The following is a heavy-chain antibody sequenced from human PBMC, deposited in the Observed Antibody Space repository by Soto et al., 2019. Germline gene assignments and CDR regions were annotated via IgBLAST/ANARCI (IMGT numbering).Heavy chain of an antibody. J-gene: IGHJ5*02. D-gene: IGHD3-3*01. CDR2: INHSGST. CDR3: ARASRPFYDFWSGYPNWFDP. CDR1: GGSFSGYY. Sequence: SETLSLTCAVYGGSFSGYYWSWIRQPPGKGLEWIGEINHSGSTNYNPSLKSRVTISVDTSKNQFSLKLSSVTAADTAVYYCARASRPFYDFWSGYPNWFDPWGQGTLVTVSS. V-gene: IGHV4-34*01.